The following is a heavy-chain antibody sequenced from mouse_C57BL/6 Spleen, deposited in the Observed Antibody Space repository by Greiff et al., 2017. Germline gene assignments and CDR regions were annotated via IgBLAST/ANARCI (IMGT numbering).Heavy chain of an antibody. J-gene: IGHJ2*01. V-gene: IGHV5-17*01. CDR3: ARLGNYGFDY. CDR1: GFTFSDYG. D-gene: IGHD2-1*01. Sequence: EVKLVESGGGLVKPGGSLKLSCAASGFTFSDYGMHWVRQAPEKGLEWVAYISSGSSTIYYADTVKGRFTISRDNANNTLFLQMTSLRSEDTAMYYCARLGNYGFDYWGQGTTLTVSS. CDR2: ISSGSSTI.